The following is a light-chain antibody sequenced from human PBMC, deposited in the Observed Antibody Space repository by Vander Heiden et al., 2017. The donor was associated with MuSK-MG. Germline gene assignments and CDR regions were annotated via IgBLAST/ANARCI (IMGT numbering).Light chain of an antibody. CDR2: AAS. CDR1: QSISSY. J-gene: IGKJ2*01. V-gene: IGKV1-39*01. CDR3: KQSYSTPGT. Sequence: DIQMTQSPSSLSASVGDRVTITCRASQSISSYLNWYQQKPGKAPKLLIYAASSLQSGVPSRFSGSGSGTDFTLTISSLQPEDFATYYCKQSYSTPGTFGQGTKLEIK.